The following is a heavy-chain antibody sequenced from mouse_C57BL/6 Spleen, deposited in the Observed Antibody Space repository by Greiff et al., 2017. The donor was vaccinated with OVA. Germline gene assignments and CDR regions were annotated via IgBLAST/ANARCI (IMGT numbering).Heavy chain of an antibody. J-gene: IGHJ1*03. V-gene: IGHV7-3*01. CDR2: IRNKANGYTT. D-gene: IGHD4-1*02. CDR3: ATQLGRLGYFDV. Sequence: EVKLQESGGGLVQPGGSLSLSCAASGFTFTDYYMSWVRQPPGKALEWLGFIRNKANGYTTEYSASVKGRFTISRDNSQSILYLQMNALRAEDSATYYCATQLGRLGYFDVWGTGTTVTVSS. CDR1: GFTFTDYY.